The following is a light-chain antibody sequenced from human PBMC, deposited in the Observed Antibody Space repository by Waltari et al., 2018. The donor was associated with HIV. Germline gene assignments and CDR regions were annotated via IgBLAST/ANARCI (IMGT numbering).Light chain of an antibody. CDR3: SSYTRNHSLV. Sequence: HSALTQPASVSGSPGQSITISCSGTVTDIDVYNFVSWYRQYPGLAPQLVLYVVSSRPSGVSLRFSGSKSGDTASLTISGLEAEDEAHYYCSSYTRNHSLVFGGGTKLTVL. CDR2: VVS. J-gene: IGLJ3*02. V-gene: IGLV2-14*01. CDR1: VTDIDVYNF.